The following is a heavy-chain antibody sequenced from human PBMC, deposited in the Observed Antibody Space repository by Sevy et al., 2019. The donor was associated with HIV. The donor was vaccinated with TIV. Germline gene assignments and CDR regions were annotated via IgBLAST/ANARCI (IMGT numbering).Heavy chain of an antibody. J-gene: IGHJ4*02. CDR3: ARDLFSGGNAVYGY. CDR2: INAISSNI. Sequence: GGSQRLSCAASGFTFSSYAMNWVRQAPGKGLEWVSSINAISSNIYYADSVKGRFTISRDNAENSLYLQMNSVRAEDTAVYYCARDLFSGGNAVYGYWGQGTLVTISS. D-gene: IGHD2-15*01. V-gene: IGHV3-21*01. CDR1: GFTFSSYA.